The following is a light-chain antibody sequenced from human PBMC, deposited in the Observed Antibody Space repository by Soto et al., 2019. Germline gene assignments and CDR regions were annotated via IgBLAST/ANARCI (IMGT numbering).Light chain of an antibody. CDR3: QHSKTWT. V-gene: IGKV1-39*01. Sequence: DIHMTQSPSSLSASVGDRVTITCRASQGISTYLNWYQQKTGKAPKLLIYAASSLQSGVPSRFSGSGSETDFTLTISSLQPEDLATYSCQHSKTWTFGQGTKVDIK. CDR1: QGISTY. CDR2: AAS. J-gene: IGKJ1*01.